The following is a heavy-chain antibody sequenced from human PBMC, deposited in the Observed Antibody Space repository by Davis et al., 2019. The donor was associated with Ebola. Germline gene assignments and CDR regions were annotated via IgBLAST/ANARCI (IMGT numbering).Heavy chain of an antibody. CDR2: ISWNSGSI. V-gene: IGHV3-9*01. CDR1: GFTVSSNY. D-gene: IGHD5-12*01. J-gene: IGHJ4*02. CDR3: AKAAQLRHFDY. Sequence: SLKISCAASGFTVSSNYMSWVRQAPGKGLEWVSGISWNSGSIGYADSVKGRFTISRDNAKNSLYLQMNSLRAEDTALYYCAKAAQLRHFDYWGQGTLVTVSS.